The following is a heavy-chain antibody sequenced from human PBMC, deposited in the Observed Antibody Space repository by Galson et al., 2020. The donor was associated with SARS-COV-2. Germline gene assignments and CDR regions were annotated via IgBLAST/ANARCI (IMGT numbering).Heavy chain of an antibody. D-gene: IGHD2-2*01. J-gene: IGHJ4*02. V-gene: IGHV1-24*01. CDR2: FHPIDGET. Sequence: ASVKVSCKVSGYNLIELSIHWVRQAPGKGLEWMGGFHPIDGETVYAQKFQGRVTMTEDTSTDTAYLELRSLRSEDTAVYYCTTHYVVVPAVHFDYWGQGTLVTVSS. CDR1: GYNLIELS. CDR3: TTHYVVVPAVHFDY.